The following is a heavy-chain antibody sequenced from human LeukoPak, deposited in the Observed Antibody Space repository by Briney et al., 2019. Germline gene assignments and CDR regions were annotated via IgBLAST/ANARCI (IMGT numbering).Heavy chain of an antibody. Sequence: ASVKVSCKASGYTFTSYAMNWVRQAPGQGLGWMGWINTNTGNPTYAQGFTGRFVFSLDTSVSTAYLQISSLKAEDTAVYYCARDPVPDRGDAFDIWGQGTMVTVSS. CDR2: INTNTGNP. V-gene: IGHV7-4-1*02. D-gene: IGHD4-17*01. CDR3: ARDPVPDRGDAFDI. J-gene: IGHJ3*02. CDR1: GYTFTSYA.